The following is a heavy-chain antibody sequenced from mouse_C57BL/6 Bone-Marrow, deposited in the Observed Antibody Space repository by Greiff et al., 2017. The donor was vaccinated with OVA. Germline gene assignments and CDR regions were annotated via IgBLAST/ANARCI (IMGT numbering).Heavy chain of an antibody. CDR2: IYPGGGNT. J-gene: IGHJ3*01. CDR3: SRNYAFGG. D-gene: IGHD1-1*02. Sequence: QVQLQQSGAELVRPGASVKLSCKASGYTFTSYCISWVKQRPGQGLEWIGEIYPGGGNTNYNEKFKGKATLTADKSSSTAYLEVRSLTSEDSAVYFCSRNYAFGGWGKATPVTV. V-gene: IGHV1-81*01. CDR1: GYTFTSYC.